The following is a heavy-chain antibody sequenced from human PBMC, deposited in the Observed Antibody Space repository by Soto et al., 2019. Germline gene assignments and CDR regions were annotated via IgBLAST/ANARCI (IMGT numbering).Heavy chain of an antibody. CDR1: GFTFSNFA. V-gene: IGHV3-23*01. CDR2: ISGSGGST. J-gene: IGHJ3*02. Sequence: EVQLLESGGGLVQPGGSLRLSCAASGFTFSNFAMNWVRQAPGKGLEWVSAISGSGGSTYYADSVKGRFTISRDNFKNTLYLQMNSLRADDTAVYYCAKDPVVGTRRAFDIWGQGTMVTVSS. CDR3: AKDPVVGTRRAFDI. D-gene: IGHD1-26*01.